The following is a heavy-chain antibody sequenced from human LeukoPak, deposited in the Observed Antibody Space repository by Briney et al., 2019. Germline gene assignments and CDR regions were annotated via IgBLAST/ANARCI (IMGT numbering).Heavy chain of an antibody. Sequence: GGSLRLSCLASGFTFDTFGMYWARQAPGKGLEWVAAIWHDGSNKYYTDSVKGRFTISRDNSKNTLYLQMNSLRAEDTAVYYCARDRSTGSYFFFDYWGQGVLVTVSS. D-gene: IGHD6-19*01. CDR1: GFTFDTFG. V-gene: IGHV3-33*07. J-gene: IGHJ4*02. CDR2: IWHDGSNK. CDR3: ARDRSTGSYFFFDY.